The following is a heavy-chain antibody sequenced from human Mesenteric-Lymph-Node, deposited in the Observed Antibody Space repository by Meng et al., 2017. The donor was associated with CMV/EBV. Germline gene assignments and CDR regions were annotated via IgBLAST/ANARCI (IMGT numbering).Heavy chain of an antibody. V-gene: IGHV3-11*04. CDR2: IGSRGNTL. CDR1: GFTFSDYY. J-gene: IGHJ5*02. CDR3: ARGWRRSSGNWFDP. D-gene: IGHD6-25*01. Sequence: GGSLRLSCAASGFTFSDYYMTWIRQAPGKGLEWVSYIGSRGNTLYYADSVKGRFTVSRDNAKNSLYLQMNSLRAEDTAKYYCARGWRRSSGNWFDPWGQGTLVTVSS.